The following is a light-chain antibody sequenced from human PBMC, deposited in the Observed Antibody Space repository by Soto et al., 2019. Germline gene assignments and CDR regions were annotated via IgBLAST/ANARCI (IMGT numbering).Light chain of an antibody. Sequence: EIVLTQSPGTLSLSPGERATLSCRASQTIRSNFLTWYQQKPGQAPRLLIYGASTRAAGITDRFSGSGSGTDFTLTISRLEPEDVAVYYCQHYDSSSGHTFGQGTKLQIK. J-gene: IGKJ2*01. CDR1: QTIRSNF. V-gene: IGKV3-20*01. CDR2: GAS. CDR3: QHYDSSSGHT.